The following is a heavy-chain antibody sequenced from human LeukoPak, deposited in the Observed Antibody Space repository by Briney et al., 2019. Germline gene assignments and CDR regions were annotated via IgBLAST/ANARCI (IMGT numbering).Heavy chain of an antibody. CDR1: RYTFTSYG. CDR3: ARLESYGDYSIKGYYFDY. D-gene: IGHD4-17*01. V-gene: IGHV1-18*01. CDR2: ISAYNGNT. Sequence: GASVKVSCKASRYTFTSYGISWVRQAPGQGLEWMGWISAYNGNTNYAQKLQGRVTMTTDTSTSTAYMELRSLRSDDTAVYYCARLESYGDYSIKGYYFDYWGQGTLVTVS. J-gene: IGHJ4*02.